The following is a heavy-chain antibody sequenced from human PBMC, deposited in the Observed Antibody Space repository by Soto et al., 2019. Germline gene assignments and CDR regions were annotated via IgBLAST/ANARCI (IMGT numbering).Heavy chain of an antibody. D-gene: IGHD3-16*01. Sequence: GGSLRLSCAASGFTFSSYGMHWVRQAPGKGLEWVAVISYDGSNKYYADSVKGRFTISRDNSKNTLYLQMNSLRAEDTAVYYCAKVVNAWDAFDIWGQGTMVTVSS. J-gene: IGHJ3*02. V-gene: IGHV3-30*18. CDR2: ISYDGSNK. CDR1: GFTFSSYG. CDR3: AKVVNAWDAFDI.